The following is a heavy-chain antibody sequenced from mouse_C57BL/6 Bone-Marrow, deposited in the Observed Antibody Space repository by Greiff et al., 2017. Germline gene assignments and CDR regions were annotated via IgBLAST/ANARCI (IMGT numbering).Heavy chain of an antibody. CDR2: ISSSGST. CDR3: ARALNCIYYYAMDY. J-gene: IGHJ4*01. Sequence: DVHLVESGPGMVKPSQSLSLTCTVTGYSITSGYDWHWIRHFPGNKLEWMGYISSSGSTNYNPYLKSRISITHDTSKNHFFLKLNSVTTEDTATDYCARALNCIYYYAMDYWGQGTSVTVSS. CDR1: GYSITSGYD. V-gene: IGHV3-1*01.